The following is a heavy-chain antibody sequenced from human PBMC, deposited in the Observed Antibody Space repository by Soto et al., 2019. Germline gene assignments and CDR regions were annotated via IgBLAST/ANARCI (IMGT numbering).Heavy chain of an antibody. CDR3: ARVVVVPAAAYDY. J-gene: IGHJ4*02. CDR2: INAGNGNT. V-gene: IGHV1-3*01. D-gene: IGHD2-2*01. CDR1: GYTFTSYA. Sequence: QVQLVQSGAEVKKPGASVKVSCKASGYTFTSYAMHWVRQAPGQRLEWMGWINAGNGNTKYSQKFQGRVTITRDTSASTAYMELSSLRSEDTAVYYCARVVVVPAAAYDYWGQGTLVPVSS.